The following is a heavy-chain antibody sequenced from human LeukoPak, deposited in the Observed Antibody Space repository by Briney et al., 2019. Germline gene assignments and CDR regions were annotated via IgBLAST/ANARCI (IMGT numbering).Heavy chain of an antibody. J-gene: IGHJ6*02. CDR1: GFTFSSFA. V-gene: IGHV3-23*01. CDR3: AKRSDYDYGDLGSSYYYYGMDV. CDR2: ISASGSST. D-gene: IGHD4-17*01. Sequence: GGSLRLSCAASGFTFSSFAMTWVRQIPGKGLEWVSAISASGSSTFYGDSVKGRFTISRDNSKNTLFLQTNSLRAEDTAIYYCAKRSDYDYGDLGSSYYYYGMDVWGQGTTVTVSS.